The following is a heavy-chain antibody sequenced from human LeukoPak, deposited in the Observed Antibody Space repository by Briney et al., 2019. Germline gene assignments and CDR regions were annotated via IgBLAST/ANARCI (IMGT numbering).Heavy chain of an antibody. D-gene: IGHD6-19*01. CDR1: GYTFTSYD. J-gene: IGHJ4*02. V-gene: IGHV1-8*01. CDR2: MNPNSGNT. Sequence: AASVKVSFKASGYTFTSYDINWVRQATGQGLEWMGWMNPNSGNTGYAQKFQGRVTMTRNTSISTAYMELSSLRSEDTAVYYCARGFSSGWYYYYWGQGTLVTVSS. CDR3: ARGFSSGWYYYY.